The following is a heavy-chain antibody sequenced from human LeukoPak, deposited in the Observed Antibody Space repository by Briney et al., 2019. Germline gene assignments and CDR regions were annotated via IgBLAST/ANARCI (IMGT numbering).Heavy chain of an antibody. CDR2: INPNSGGT. Sequence: ASVKVSCKASGYTFTGYYMHWVRQAPGQGLEWMGWINPNSGGTNYAQKFQGRVTMTRDTSISTAYMELSRLRSDDTAVYYCARAGIAVAGTFDYWGRGTLVTVSS. CDR3: ARAGIAVAGTFDY. V-gene: IGHV1-2*02. CDR1: GYTFTGYY. D-gene: IGHD6-19*01. J-gene: IGHJ4*02.